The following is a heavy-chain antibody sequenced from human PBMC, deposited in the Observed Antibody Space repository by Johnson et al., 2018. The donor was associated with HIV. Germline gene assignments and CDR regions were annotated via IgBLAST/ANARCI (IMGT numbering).Heavy chain of an antibody. CDR2: INWNGGST. CDR3: ARVVAFKGRDLYYYGSSGSNAAFDI. D-gene: IGHD3-22*01. V-gene: IGHV3-20*04. Sequence: VQLVESGGGVVRPGGSLRLSCAASGFTFDDYGMSWVRQVPGKGLELVSGINWNGGSTGYADSVKGRFTISRPNAKNSLYLQMSSLRAEDTALYYRARVVAFKGRDLYYYGSSGSNAAFDIWGQGTLGSFSS. CDR1: GFTFDDYG. J-gene: IGHJ3*02.